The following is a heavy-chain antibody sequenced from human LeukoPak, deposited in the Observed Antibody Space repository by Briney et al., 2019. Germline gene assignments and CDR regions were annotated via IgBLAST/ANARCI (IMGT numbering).Heavy chain of an antibody. CDR3: ASGPDTIWFGELLRN. D-gene: IGHD3-10*01. V-gene: IGHV1-18*01. Sequence: ASVKVSCKASTYTFTSYGASWVRQAPGQGLEWMVWISAYNGNTNYTQKFQGRVTMTTDTSTSTAYMELRSLRSDDTAVYYCASGPDTIWFGELLRNWGQGTLVTVSS. CDR1: TYTFTSYG. CDR2: ISAYNGNT. J-gene: IGHJ4*02.